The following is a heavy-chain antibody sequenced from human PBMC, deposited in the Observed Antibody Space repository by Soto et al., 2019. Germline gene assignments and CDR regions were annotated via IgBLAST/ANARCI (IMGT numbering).Heavy chain of an antibody. D-gene: IGHD3-10*01. CDR3: ARSDDYYGSGSYYNVMSY. Sequence: PGESLKISCKGSGYSFTSYWIGWVRQMPGKGLEWMGIIYPGDSDTRYSPSSQGQVTISADKSISTAYLQWSSLKASDTAMYYCARSDDYYGSGSYYNVMSYWGQGTLVTVSS. CDR2: IYPGDSDT. V-gene: IGHV5-51*01. J-gene: IGHJ4*02. CDR1: GYSFTSYW.